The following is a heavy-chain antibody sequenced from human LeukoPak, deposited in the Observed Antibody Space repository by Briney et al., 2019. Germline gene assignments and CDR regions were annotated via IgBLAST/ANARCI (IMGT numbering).Heavy chain of an antibody. V-gene: IGHV3-21*01. D-gene: IGHD5-18*01. J-gene: IGHJ4*02. Sequence: GGSLRLSCAASGFTFSSYSMNWVRQAPGKGLEWVSSISSSSSYIYYADSVKGRFTISRDNAKNSLYLQMNSLRAEDTAVYYCARGTAMVTSFPYYFDYWGQGTLVTVS. CDR2: ISSSSSYI. CDR3: ARGTAMVTSFPYYFDY. CDR1: GFTFSSYS.